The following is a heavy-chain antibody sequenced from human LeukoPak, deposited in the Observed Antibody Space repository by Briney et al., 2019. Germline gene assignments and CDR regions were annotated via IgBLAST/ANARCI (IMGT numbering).Heavy chain of an antibody. CDR1: GDSVSSNSVA. J-gene: IGHJ4*02. CDR2: TYYRSKWYS. D-gene: IGHD3-3*01. Sequence: SQTLSLSCAISGDSVSSNSVAWTWIRQSPSRGLEWLGRTYYRSKWYSDYAVSVKSRITINPDTSKNPFSLQLKSVTPEDTAVYYCARVVSREWFFDYWGQGTLVTVSS. CDR3: ARVVSREWFFDY. V-gene: IGHV6-1*01.